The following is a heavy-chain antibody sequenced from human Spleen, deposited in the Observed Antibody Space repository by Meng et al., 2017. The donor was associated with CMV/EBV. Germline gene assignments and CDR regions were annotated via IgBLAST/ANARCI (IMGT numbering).Heavy chain of an antibody. Sequence: GESLKISCAVSGFTFDDYGMSWVRQVPGRGLEWGCGINWNVGCTAYTYSVQGRFTISRDNDKNSVFLQMNSVRADDTALYYCARGAYYHISTYLSGDYWGQGTQVTVSS. V-gene: IGHV3-20*04. CDR2: INWNVGCT. D-gene: IGHD3-22*01. J-gene: IGHJ4*02. CDR3: ARGAYYHISTYLSGDY. CDR1: GFTFDDYG.